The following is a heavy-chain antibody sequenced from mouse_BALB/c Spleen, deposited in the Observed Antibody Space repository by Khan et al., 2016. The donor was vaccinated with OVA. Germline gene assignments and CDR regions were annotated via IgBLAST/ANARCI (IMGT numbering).Heavy chain of an antibody. Sequence: QVQLKESGPGLVAPSQSLSITCTVSGFSLTDHGVSWIRQPPGKGLEWLGVIWSGGYTYYNSVLISTLSISKDNSKSQVFLKMSSLQTDVTAMYYCAKQIWAPDYAMDYWGQGTSVTVSA. CDR3: AKQIWAPDYAMDY. J-gene: IGHJ4*01. CDR1: GFSLTDHG. D-gene: IGHD1-1*02. V-gene: IGHV2-6-5*01. CDR2: IWSGGYT.